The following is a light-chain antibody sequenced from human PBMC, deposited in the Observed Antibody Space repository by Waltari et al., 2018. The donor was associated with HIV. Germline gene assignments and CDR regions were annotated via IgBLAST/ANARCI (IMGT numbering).Light chain of an antibody. Sequence: DIVMTQSPDPLAVSLGETATINCKSSQSVLYSSDNKNYLAWSQQKPGQPPKLLIYWASTRESGVPDRFSGSGSGTDFTLTISSLQAEDVAVYYCHQYYSAPWTFGQGTKVEI. CDR2: WAS. V-gene: IGKV4-1*01. CDR1: QSVLYSSDNKNY. CDR3: HQYYSAPWT. J-gene: IGKJ1*01.